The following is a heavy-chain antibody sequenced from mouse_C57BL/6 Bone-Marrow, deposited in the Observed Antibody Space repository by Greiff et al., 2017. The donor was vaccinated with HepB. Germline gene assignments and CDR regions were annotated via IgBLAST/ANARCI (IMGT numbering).Heavy chain of an antibody. CDR2: ILPGSGST. D-gene: IGHD2-4*01. CDR3: AEDRYDYDVGGYAMDY. CDR1: GYTFTGYW. J-gene: IGHJ4*01. Sequence: QVQLQQSGAELMKPGASVKLSCKATGYTFTGYWIEWVKQRPGHGLEWIGEILPGSGSTNYNEKFKGKATFTADTSSNTAYMQLSSLTTEDSAIYYCAEDRYDYDVGGYAMDYWGQGTSVTVSS. V-gene: IGHV1-9*01.